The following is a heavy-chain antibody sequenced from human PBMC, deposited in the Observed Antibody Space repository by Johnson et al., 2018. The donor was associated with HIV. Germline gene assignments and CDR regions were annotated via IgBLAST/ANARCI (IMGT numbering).Heavy chain of an antibody. CDR1: GFTFSNYA. J-gene: IGHJ3*02. CDR2: ITYDGTNK. CDR3: ARGIQPDAFDI. D-gene: IGHD2-2*01. V-gene: IGHV3-30*03. Sequence: VQLVESGGGVVQPGRSLRLSCTASGFTFSNYAIHWVRQAPGKGLEWVAGITYDGTNKYYADSVKGRFTISRDNSKNTLYVQMNSLRAEDTAVYYCARGIQPDAFDIWGQGTMVTVSS.